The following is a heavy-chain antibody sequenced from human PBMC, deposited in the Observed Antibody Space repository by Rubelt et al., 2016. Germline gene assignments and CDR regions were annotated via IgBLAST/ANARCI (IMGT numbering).Heavy chain of an antibody. V-gene: IGHV3-23*01. CDR3: AREGETIVVVTD. D-gene: IGHD2-21*02. J-gene: IGHJ4*02. CDR1: GFTFSNYA. CDR2: ISGFGGST. Sequence: EVQLLESGGGLVQPGGSLRLSCAASGFTFSNYAMSWVRQAPGKGLEWVSVISGFGGSTYYADSVKGRFTISRDNSKYTRYLRMNSLRAEDTAVYYCAREGETIVVVTDWGQGTLVTVSS.